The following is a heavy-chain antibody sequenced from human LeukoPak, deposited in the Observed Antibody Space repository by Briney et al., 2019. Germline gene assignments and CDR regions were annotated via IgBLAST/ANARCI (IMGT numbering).Heavy chain of an antibody. CDR1: GGSFSGYY. D-gene: IGHD3-22*01. J-gene: IGHJ4*02. V-gene: IGHV4-34*01. CDR3: ARATYYYDSSGYRSRTYYFDY. Sequence: SETLSLTCAVYGGSFSGYYWSWIRQPPGKGLEWIGEINHIGSTNYNPSLKSRVTISVDTSKNQFSLKLSSVTAADTAVYYCARATYYYDSSGYRSRTYYFDYWGQGTLVTVSS. CDR2: INHIGST.